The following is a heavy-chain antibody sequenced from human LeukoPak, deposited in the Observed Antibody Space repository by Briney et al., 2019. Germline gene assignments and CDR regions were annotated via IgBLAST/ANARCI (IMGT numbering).Heavy chain of an antibody. CDR1: GGSFSGYY. CDR2: INHSGST. V-gene: IGHV4-34*01. Sequence: SETLSLTCAVYGGSFSGYYWSWIRQPPGKGLEWIGEINHSGSTNYNPSLKSRVTISVDTSKNQFSLKLSSVTAADTAVYYCVRRGVTGNSFDYWGQGTLVTVSS. J-gene: IGHJ4*02. CDR3: VRRGVTGNSFDY. D-gene: IGHD6-19*01.